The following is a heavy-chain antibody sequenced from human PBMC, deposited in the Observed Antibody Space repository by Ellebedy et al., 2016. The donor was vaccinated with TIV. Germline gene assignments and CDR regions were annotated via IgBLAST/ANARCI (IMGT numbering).Heavy chain of an antibody. J-gene: IGHJ4*02. D-gene: IGHD3-9*01. Sequence: ASVKVSXXTSRYTFTSYYMHWVRQAPGKGLEWMGIINPSGGSTSYAQKFQGRVTLTRDTSTSTVYMALSSLRSEDTAVYYCARDYDTLTGRDYWGQGTLVTVSS. CDR1: RYTFTSYY. V-gene: IGHV1-46*01. CDR2: INPSGGST. CDR3: ARDYDTLTGRDY.